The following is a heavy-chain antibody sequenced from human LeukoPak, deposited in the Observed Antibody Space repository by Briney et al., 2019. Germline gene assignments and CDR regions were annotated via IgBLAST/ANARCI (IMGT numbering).Heavy chain of an antibody. CDR2: ISYDGSNK. CDR1: GFTFSSYA. J-gene: IGHJ6*04. D-gene: IGHD3-10*01. CDR3: AREVFPHSYYYYGMDV. Sequence: PGGSLRLSCAASGFTFSSYAMHWVRQAPGKGLEWVAVISYDGSNKYYADSVKGRFTISRDNSKNTLYLQMNSLRAEDTAVYYCAREVFPHSYYYYGMDVWGKGTTVTVSS. V-gene: IGHV3-30*04.